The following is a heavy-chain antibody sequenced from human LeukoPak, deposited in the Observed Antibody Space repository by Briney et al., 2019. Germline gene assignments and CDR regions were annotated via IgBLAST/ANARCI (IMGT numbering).Heavy chain of an antibody. D-gene: IGHD1-26*01. CDR3: ARRRRYLFDY. Sequence: SRTLSLTCTVSGGSISSGGYYWSWIRQHPGKGLEWIGYIYYSGSTYYNPSLKSRVTISVDTSKNQFSLKLSSVTAADTAVFYCARRRRYLFDYWGQGTLVTVSS. CDR1: GGSISSGGYY. V-gene: IGHV4-31*03. CDR2: IYYSGST. J-gene: IGHJ4*02.